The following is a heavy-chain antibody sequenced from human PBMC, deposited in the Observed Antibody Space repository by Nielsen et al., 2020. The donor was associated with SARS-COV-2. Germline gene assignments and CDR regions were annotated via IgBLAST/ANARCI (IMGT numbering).Heavy chain of an antibody. J-gene: IGHJ4*02. CDR2: IENAGCGT. V-gene: IGHV3-74*01. CDR3: ARQPD. CDR1: GFTFSNSW. D-gene: IGHD6-13*01. Sequence: GESLKISCEASGFTFSNSWMHWVRQAPGKRLVRVARIENAGCGTDYADSVRGRFTISRDNAKNTVYLQMNSLRVDDTAVYYCARQPDWGQGTLVFVSP.